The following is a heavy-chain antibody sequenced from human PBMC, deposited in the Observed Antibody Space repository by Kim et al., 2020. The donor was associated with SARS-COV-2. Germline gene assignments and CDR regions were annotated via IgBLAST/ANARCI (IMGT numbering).Heavy chain of an antibody. Sequence: GGSLRLSCAASGFTFITYAISWVRQVPGKGLEWVSVIFGNGGNTYYADSVKGRFSISRDDSKTTLYLQMDSLRAEDTAVYYCAKGFSGGGSCYSDNDCWGQGTVVTVSS. CDR1: GFTFITYA. J-gene: IGHJ4*02. CDR2: IFGNGGNT. D-gene: IGHD2-15*01. V-gene: IGHV3-23*01. CDR3: AKGFSGGGSCYSDNDC.